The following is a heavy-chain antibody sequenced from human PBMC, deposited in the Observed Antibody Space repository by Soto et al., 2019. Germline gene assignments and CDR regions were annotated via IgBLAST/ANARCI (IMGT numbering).Heavy chain of an antibody. CDR2: IIPIFGTE. D-gene: IGHD4-17*01. CDR3: ARDLNGYGGNRVYYYGMDV. Sequence: GASVKVSCKASGGTSSSYAISWGRQPPGQGLEWMGGIIPIFGTENYAQKFQGRVTITADESTSTAYIELSSLRSEDTAVYYCARDLNGYGGNRVYYYGMDVWGQGTTVTVSS. CDR1: GGTSSSYA. J-gene: IGHJ6*02. V-gene: IGHV1-69*13.